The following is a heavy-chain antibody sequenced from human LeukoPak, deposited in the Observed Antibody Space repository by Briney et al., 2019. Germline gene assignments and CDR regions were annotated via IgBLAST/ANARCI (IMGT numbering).Heavy chain of an antibody. D-gene: IGHD2-2*01. J-gene: IGHJ4*02. CDR3: ARAVVGTAEDY. CDR1: GYTFTSYG. Sequence: EASVNVSFTASGYTFTSYGISWVRQAPGQGLGWMGWISAYNGNTNYAQKLQGRVTMTTDTSTSTAYMELRSLRSDDTAVYYCARAVVGTAEDYWGQGTLVTVSS. V-gene: IGHV1-18*01. CDR2: ISAYNGNT.